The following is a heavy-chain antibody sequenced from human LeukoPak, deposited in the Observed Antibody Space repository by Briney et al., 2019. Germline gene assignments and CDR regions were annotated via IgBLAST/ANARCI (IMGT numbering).Heavy chain of an antibody. V-gene: IGHV3-48*03. CDR3: ARAEFGYSSSWRFDY. J-gene: IGHJ4*02. Sequence: PGGSLRLSCAASGFTFSSYEMNWVRQAPGKGLEWVSYISGSGSTIYYADSVKGRFTISRDNAKNSLYLQMNSLRAEDTAVYYCARAEFGYSSSWRFDYWGQGTLVTVSS. D-gene: IGHD6-13*01. CDR2: ISGSGSTI. CDR1: GFTFSSYE.